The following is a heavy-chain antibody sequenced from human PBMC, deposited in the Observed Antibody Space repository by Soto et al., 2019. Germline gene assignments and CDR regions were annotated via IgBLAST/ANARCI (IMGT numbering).Heavy chain of an antibody. Sequence: ASVKVSCKASGYTFTSYAMHWVRQAPGQRLEWMGWINAGNGNTKYSQKLQGRVTITRDTSASTAYMKLSSLRSEDTAVYYCARDRQQLNWFDPWGQGTLVTVSS. J-gene: IGHJ5*02. CDR1: GYTFTSYA. V-gene: IGHV1-3*01. D-gene: IGHD6-13*01. CDR2: INAGNGNT. CDR3: ARDRQQLNWFDP.